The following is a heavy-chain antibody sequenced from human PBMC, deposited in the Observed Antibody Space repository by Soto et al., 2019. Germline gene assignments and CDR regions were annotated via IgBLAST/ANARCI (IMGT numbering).Heavy chain of an antibody. Sequence: GGSLRLSXTGSGFSFFSYAMSWVRQAPGKGLEWVSTISGSGGHTYYADSVKGRFVVSRDNDKNTVYLHMSSLTGEDTAVYFCSKIEMGWFAHWGQGTQVTVS. D-gene: IGHD2-8*01. J-gene: IGHJ5*02. CDR3: SKIEMGWFAH. CDR1: GFSFFSYA. CDR2: ISGSGGHT. V-gene: IGHV3-23*01.